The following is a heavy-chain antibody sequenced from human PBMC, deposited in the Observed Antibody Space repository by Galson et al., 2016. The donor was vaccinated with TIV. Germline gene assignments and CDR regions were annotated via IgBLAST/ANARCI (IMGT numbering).Heavy chain of an antibody. CDR1: GDTFSSYV. J-gene: IGHJ6*02. D-gene: IGHD5-18*01. Sequence: SVKVSCKASGDTFSSYVFNWVRQAPGQGLEWLGGITPIFGTTNYAQKFQGRVTITADESTSTAYMELSSLRSEDTAVYYCAKDRNTAFDTHYSYYGLDVWGQGTTVIVSS. CDR2: ITPIFGTT. V-gene: IGHV1-69*13. CDR3: AKDRNTAFDTHYSYYGLDV.